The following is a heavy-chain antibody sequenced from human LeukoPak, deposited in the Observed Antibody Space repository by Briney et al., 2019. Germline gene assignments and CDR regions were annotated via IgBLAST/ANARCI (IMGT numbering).Heavy chain of an antibody. J-gene: IGHJ3*02. CDR2: MNPNSGNT. D-gene: IGHD3-22*01. CDR1: GYTFTSYD. CDR3: AREITMIEDAFDI. V-gene: IGHV1-8*03. Sequence: AASVKVSRKASGYTFTSYDINWVRQATGQELEWMGWMNPNSGNTGYAQKFQGRVTITRNTSISTAYMELSSLRSEDTAVYYCAREITMIEDAFDIWGQGTMVTVSS.